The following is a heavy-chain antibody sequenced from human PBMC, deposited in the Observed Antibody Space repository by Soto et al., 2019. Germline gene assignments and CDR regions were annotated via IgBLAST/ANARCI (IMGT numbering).Heavy chain of an antibody. D-gene: IGHD2-8*01. CDR3: AKRCLPQDGSPFAY. V-gene: IGHV3-23*01. J-gene: IGHJ4*02. Sequence: VQLLESGGDLVQPGGSLRLTCAASGFTFSSYVMTWVRHAPGQGLEWISAISGGGEFTYYTDSVPGRFIISRDNFSNSLYLKMHSLRADDPALYYCAKRCLPQDGSPFAYWGQGALVTVST. CDR2: ISGGGEFT. CDR1: GFTFSSYV.